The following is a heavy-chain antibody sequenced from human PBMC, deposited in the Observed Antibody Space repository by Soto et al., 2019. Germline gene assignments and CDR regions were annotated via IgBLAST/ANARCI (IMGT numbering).Heavy chain of an antibody. CDR1: GFSLTTSGVG. Sequence: QITLNESGPTQVTPRQTLTLTCTFSGFSLTTSGVGVGWIRQSPGKAPEWLALIYWDDDKRYRPSLKSRLTITKDTSKNQVVLTMADLDPADTATYYCAHRVLRTVFGLVTTTAIYFDFWCQGTPVAVSS. CDR3: AHRVLRTVFGLVTTTAIYFDF. J-gene: IGHJ4*02. D-gene: IGHD3-3*01. CDR2: IYWDDDK. V-gene: IGHV2-5*02.